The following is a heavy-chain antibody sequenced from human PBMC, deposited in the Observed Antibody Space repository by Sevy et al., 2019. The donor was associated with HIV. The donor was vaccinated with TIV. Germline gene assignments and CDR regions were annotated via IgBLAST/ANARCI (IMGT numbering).Heavy chain of an antibody. CDR1: GDTFSSYA. V-gene: IGHV1-69*13. CDR2: IIPIFGTA. D-gene: IGHD3-10*01. J-gene: IGHJ5*02. CDR3: ARFRSQLLSAPNWFDP. Sequence: ASVKVSCKASGDTFSSYAISWVRQAPGQGLEWMGGIIPIFGTANYAQKFQGRVTITADESTSTAYMELSSLRAEDTAVYYCARFRSQLLSAPNWFDPWGQGTLVTVSS.